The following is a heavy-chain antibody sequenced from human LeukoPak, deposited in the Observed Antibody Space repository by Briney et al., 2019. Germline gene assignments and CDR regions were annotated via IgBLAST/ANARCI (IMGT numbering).Heavy chain of an antibody. CDR1: GLTFSSCA. CDR3: AKYRNDIGAFDI. V-gene: IGHV3-23*01. CDR2: ISGSGGST. J-gene: IGHJ3*02. D-gene: IGHD5-12*01. Sequence: GGSLRLSCAASGLTFSSCAMSWVRQAPGKGLEWVSAISGSGGSTYYADSVKGRFTISRDNSKNTLYLQMNSLRAEDTAVYYCAKYRNDIGAFDIWGQGTMVTVSS.